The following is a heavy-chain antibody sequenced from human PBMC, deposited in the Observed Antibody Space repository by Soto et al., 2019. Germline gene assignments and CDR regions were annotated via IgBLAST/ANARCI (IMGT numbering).Heavy chain of an antibody. J-gene: IGHJ5*02. CDR2: IYDSGST. V-gene: IGHV4-39*01. Sequence: PSETMSLTCIVSGGSISSRSDYWGWIRQPPGKGLEWIGNIYDSGSTSYNPSLKSRVTISVDTSKNQFSLRLSSVTAADTSVYYCATLQKCFVAWGKGTLVTV. CDR3: ATLQKCFVA. CDR1: GGSISSRSDY.